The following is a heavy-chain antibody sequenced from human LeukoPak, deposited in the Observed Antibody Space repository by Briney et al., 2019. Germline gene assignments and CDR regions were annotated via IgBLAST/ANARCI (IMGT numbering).Heavy chain of an antibody. CDR2: IYYSGST. CDR3: VAEDYTRNWFDP. Sequence: PSETLSLTCSVSGGSISSGDYYWTWIRQPPGKGLEWVGSIYYSGSTYYSPSLKSRVVISVDSSKNQCSLKLSSVTAADTAVYYCVAEDYTRNWFDPWGQGTLVTVSS. D-gene: IGHD4-11*01. J-gene: IGHJ5*02. CDR1: GGSISSGDYY. V-gene: IGHV4-30-4*01.